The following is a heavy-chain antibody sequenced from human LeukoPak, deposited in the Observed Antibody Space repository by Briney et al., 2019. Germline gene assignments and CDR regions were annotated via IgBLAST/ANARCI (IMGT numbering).Heavy chain of an antibody. CDR1: GGTFSSYT. J-gene: IGHJ5*02. Sequence: GASVKVSCKASGGTFSSYTISWVRQAPGQGLEWLGGIISISPTANFAPNFQDRVTMTMDESTTTAFMELSSLRSDDTAVYYCARGRVSGTTLISWFDTWGQGTLVTVSS. D-gene: IGHD1/OR15-1a*01. V-gene: IGHV1-69*05. CDR3: ARGRVSGTTLISWFDT. CDR2: IISISPTA.